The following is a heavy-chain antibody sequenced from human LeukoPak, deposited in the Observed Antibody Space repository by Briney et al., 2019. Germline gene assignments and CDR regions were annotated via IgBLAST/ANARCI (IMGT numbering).Heavy chain of an antibody. J-gene: IGHJ5*02. V-gene: IGHV4-59*12. CDR3: ARDLGYGGNSGFDP. Sequence: SETLSLTCNVSGGSISSYYWSWIRQPPGKGLEWIGYIYYSGSTNYNPSLNSRVAISVDTSKNQVSLKLSSVTAADTAVYYCARDLGYGGNSGFDPWGQGTLVTVSS. CDR2: IYYSGST. CDR1: GGSISSYY. D-gene: IGHD4-23*01.